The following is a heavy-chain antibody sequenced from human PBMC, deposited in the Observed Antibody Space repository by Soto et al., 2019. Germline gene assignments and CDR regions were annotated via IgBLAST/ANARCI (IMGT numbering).Heavy chain of an antibody. D-gene: IGHD3-10*01. CDR1: GDTFNFYT. J-gene: IGHJ4*02. CDR3: PTSFGSGSRAFDY. V-gene: IGHV1-69*02. Sequence: QVQLVQSGAEVKKPGSSVKVSCKASGDTFNFYTINWVRQAPGLGLEWMGRFNPILSFSNSALKFQGRVTLTADKSTSSAYMGLSSLRPGDTALYYCPTSFGSGSRAFDYWSQGALGTVSS. CDR2: FNPILSFS.